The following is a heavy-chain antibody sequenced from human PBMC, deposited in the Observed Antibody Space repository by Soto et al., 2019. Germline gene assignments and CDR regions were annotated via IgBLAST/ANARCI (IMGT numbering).Heavy chain of an antibody. Sequence: QVQLVESGGGVVQPGRSLRLSCAASGFTFSSYAMHWVRQAPGKGLEWVAVISYDGSNKYYADSVKGRFTISRDKSKNTLYLQMNSLRAEDTAVYYCARDGVGATRGFDYWGQGPLVTVSS. J-gene: IGHJ4*02. D-gene: IGHD1-26*01. CDR1: GFTFSSYA. V-gene: IGHV3-30-3*01. CDR3: ARDGVGATRGFDY. CDR2: ISYDGSNK.